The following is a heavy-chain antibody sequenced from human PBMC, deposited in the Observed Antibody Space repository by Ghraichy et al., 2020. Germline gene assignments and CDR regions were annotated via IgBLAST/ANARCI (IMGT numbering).Heavy chain of an antibody. CDR3: ASHLLIWGVKKAWFDP. CDR2: VYYTGST. V-gene: IGHV4-39*01. CDR1: GVSISGSTYF. D-gene: IGHD3-10*01. Sequence: SETLSLTCNVSGVSISGSTYFWAWIRQPPGKGLEWIGSVYYTGSTHYNPSLKSRVTISVDTSQNQFSLKLSSVTAAETAFYYCASHLLIWGVKKAWFDPWGQGTLVTVSS. J-gene: IGHJ5*02.